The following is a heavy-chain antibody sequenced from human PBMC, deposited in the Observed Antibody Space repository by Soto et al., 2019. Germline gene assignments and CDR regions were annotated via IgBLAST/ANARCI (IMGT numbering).Heavy chain of an antibody. D-gene: IGHD2-2*02. CDR2: ISAYNGNT. J-gene: IGHJ6*02. V-gene: IGHV1-18*01. Sequence: ASVKVSCKASGYTFTSYGISWVRQAPGQGLEWMGWISAYNGNTNYAQKLQGRVTMTTDTSTSTAYMELRSLRSDDTAVYYCAREDPNTRYYYYGMDVWGQGTTVTVSS. CDR1: GYTFTSYG. CDR3: AREDPNTRYYYYGMDV.